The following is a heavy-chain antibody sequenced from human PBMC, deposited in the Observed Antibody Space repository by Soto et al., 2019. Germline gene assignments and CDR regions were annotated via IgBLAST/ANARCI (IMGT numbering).Heavy chain of an antibody. V-gene: IGHV3-66*01. CDR3: ARDPRTNYYYYYMDV. J-gene: IGHJ6*03. CDR1: GFTVSSNY. CDR2: IYSGGST. D-gene: IGHD2-2*01. Sequence: EVQLVESGGGLVQPGGSLRLSCAASGFTVSSNYMSWVRQAPGKGLEWVSVIYSGGSTYYADSVKGRFTISRDNSKNTLYLQMNSLRAEDTAAYYCARDPRTNYYYYYMDVWGKGTTVTVSS.